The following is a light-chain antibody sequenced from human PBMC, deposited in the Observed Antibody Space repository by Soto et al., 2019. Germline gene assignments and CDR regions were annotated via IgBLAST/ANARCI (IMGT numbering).Light chain of an antibody. J-gene: IGKJ1*01. CDR3: QQYGSSGT. CDR1: QSVSRY. CDR2: DAS. V-gene: IGKV3-11*01. Sequence: EIVLTQSPATLSLSPGERATLSCRAGQSVSRYLAWYQQKPGQAPRLLIYDASNRATGVPVRFSGSGSGTHFTLTISSLEPEDFAVYYCQQYGSSGTFGQGTKVDIK.